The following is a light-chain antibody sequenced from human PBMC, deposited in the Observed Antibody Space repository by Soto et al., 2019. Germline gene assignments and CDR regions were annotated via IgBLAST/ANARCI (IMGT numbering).Light chain of an antibody. Sequence: DIVMTQSPDSLAVSLGERATINCKSSQSVLYSSNNKNYVAWYQQKPGQPPKLLIYWASTRESGVPDRFSGSGGGIDFPLIISSQQAEVGAVYYCQQYYSTPLTFGGGTKVEIK. V-gene: IGKV4-1*01. J-gene: IGKJ4*01. CDR1: QSVLYSSNNKNY. CDR2: WAS. CDR3: QQYYSTPLT.